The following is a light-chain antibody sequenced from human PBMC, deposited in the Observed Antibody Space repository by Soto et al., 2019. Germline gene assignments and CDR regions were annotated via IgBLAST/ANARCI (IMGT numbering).Light chain of an antibody. CDR2: TNN. V-gene: IGLV1-44*01. Sequence: QSVLTQPPSASGTPGQRVTISCSGSSSNIGSQTVNWYQQLPGTAPKLHIYTNNQRPSGVPDRFSGSKSGTSASLAISGLQSEDEADYYCAAWDDSLNGVVFGGGTKLTVL. CDR1: SSNIGSQT. J-gene: IGLJ3*02. CDR3: AAWDDSLNGVV.